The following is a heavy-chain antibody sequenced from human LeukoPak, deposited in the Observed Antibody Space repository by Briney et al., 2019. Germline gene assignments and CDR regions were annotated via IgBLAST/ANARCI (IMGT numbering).Heavy chain of an antibody. D-gene: IGHD2-21*02. CDR1: GGSISAYY. CDR2: VYYSGAT. Sequence: PSGTLSLTCGVSGGSISAYYWSWIRQPPGKGLEWIGYVYYSGATNYNPSLKSRVTISLETSKNQFSLRLTSVTAADTAVYYCARRVAVTGIYCFDLWGQGTPVTVSS. CDR3: ARRVAVTGIYCFDL. J-gene: IGHJ4*02. V-gene: IGHV4-59*08.